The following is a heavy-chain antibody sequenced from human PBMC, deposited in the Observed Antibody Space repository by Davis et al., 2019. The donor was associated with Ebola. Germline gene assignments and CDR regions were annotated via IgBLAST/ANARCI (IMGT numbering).Heavy chain of an antibody. CDR3: AREVDCSSTNCPLDF. D-gene: IGHD2-2*01. CDR2: IKPNSGGT. V-gene: IGHV1-2*02. CDR1: AYTFTDYY. J-gene: IGHJ4*02. Sequence: ASVKVSCKASAYTFTDYYMHWVRQAPGQGLEWMGWIKPNSGGTSYAQKLQGRVSMTRDTSISTAYMELSSLRSDDTAVYYCAREVDCSSTNCPLDFWGQGTLVTVSS.